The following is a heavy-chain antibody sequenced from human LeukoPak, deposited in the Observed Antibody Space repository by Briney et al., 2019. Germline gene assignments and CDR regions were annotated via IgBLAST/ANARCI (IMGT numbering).Heavy chain of an antibody. D-gene: IGHD4-23*01. J-gene: IGHJ4*02. CDR1: GGSISSGSYY. V-gene: IGHV4-61*02. Sequence: SETLSLTCTVSGGSISSGSYYWSWIRQPAGKGLEWIGRIYTSGSTNYNPSLKSRVTISVDTSKNQFSLKLSSVTAADTAVYYCASIKYGGNSAGDYWGQGTLVTVSS. CDR3: ASIKYGGNSAGDY. CDR2: IYTSGST.